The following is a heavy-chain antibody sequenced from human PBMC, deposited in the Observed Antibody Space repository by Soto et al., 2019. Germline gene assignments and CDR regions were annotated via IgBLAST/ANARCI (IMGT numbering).Heavy chain of an antibody. J-gene: IGHJ5*02. D-gene: IGHD6-19*01. CDR1: GFTFDDYA. CDR2: ISWNSGSI. CDR3: AKDGGYSSGRYGA. Sequence: EVQLVESGGGLVQPGRSLRLSCAASGFTFDDYAMHWVRQAPGKGLEWVSGISWNSGSIGYADSVKGRFTISRDNAKNSLYLQMNSLRAEGTALYYCAKDGGYSSGRYGAWGQGTLVTVSS. V-gene: IGHV3-9*01.